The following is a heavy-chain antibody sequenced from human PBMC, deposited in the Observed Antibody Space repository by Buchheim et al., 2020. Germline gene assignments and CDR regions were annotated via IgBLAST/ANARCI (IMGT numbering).Heavy chain of an antibody. J-gene: IGHJ4*02. CDR3: ARIGYSHGSNYFDY. CDR2: IYYSGST. CDR1: GGSISSSSYY. D-gene: IGHD5-18*01. Sequence: QLQLQESGPGLVKPSETLSLTCTVSGGSISSSSYYWGWIRQPPGKGLEWIGSIYYSGSTYYNPSLKRRVTISVDTSKNQFSLKLSSVTAADTAVYYCARIGYSHGSNYFDYWGQGAL. V-gene: IGHV4-39*07.